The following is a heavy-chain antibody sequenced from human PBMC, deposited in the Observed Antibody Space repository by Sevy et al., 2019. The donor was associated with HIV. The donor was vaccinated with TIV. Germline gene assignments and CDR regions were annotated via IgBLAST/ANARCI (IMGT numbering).Heavy chain of an antibody. CDR1: GFTFSTYD. CDR3: AKNRPPGGSYFSRHGMDV. CDR2: ISNDGSYR. V-gene: IGHV3-30*18. D-gene: IGHD3-16*01. Sequence: GVSLRLSCAASGFTFSTYDMHWVRQAPGKGLEWVAIISNDGSYRYYADSVRGRFSMSRDSSKNTLYLQMSGLSIEDTAVYYCAKNRPPGGSYFSRHGMDVWGRGTTVTVSS. J-gene: IGHJ6*02.